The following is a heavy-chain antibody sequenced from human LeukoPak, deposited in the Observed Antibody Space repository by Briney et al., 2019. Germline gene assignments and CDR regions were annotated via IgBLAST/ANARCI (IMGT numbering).Heavy chain of an antibody. D-gene: IGHD2-15*01. CDR1: GFTFSDYY. Sequence: PGGSLRLSCAASGFTFSDYYMSWIRQAPGKGLEWVSYISSSGSTIYYADSVKGRFTISRDNAKNSLYLEMTSLRAEDTAVYYCARGYVLGAAFKYYFDYWGQGTLVTVSS. CDR3: ARGYVLGAAFKYYFDY. V-gene: IGHV3-11*01. J-gene: IGHJ4*02. CDR2: ISSSGSTI.